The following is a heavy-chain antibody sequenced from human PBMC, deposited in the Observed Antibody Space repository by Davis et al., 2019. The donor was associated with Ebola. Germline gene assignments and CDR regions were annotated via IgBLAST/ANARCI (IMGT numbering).Heavy chain of an antibody. V-gene: IGHV3-30*02. CDR2: IRYDGSNK. CDR1: GFTFSSYG. Sequence: GESLKISCAASGFTFSSYGMHWVRQAPGKGLEWVAFIRYDGSNKYYADSVKGRFTISRDNSKNTLYLQMNSLRAEDTAVYYCARDLSSITMIVVVPKTLDYWGQGTLVTVSS. D-gene: IGHD3-22*01. CDR3: ARDLSSITMIVVVPKTLDY. J-gene: IGHJ4*02.